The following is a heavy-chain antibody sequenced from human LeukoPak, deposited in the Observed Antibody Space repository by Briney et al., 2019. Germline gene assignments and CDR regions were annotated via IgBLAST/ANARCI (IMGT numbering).Heavy chain of an antibody. J-gene: IGHJ6*03. D-gene: IGHD6-13*01. CDR1: GGTFSSYA. Sequence: VASVKVSCKASGGTFSSYAIGWVRQAPGQGLEWMGGIIPIFGTANYAQKFQGRVTITADESTSTAYMELSSLRPEDTAVYYCATPRAAASYNYYYYYMDVWGKGTTVTVSS. V-gene: IGHV1-69*01. CDR3: ATPRAAASYNYYYYYMDV. CDR2: IIPIFGTA.